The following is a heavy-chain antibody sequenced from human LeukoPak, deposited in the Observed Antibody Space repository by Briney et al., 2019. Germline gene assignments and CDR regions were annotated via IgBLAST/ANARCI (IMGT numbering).Heavy chain of an antibody. CDR2: NYSSGST. D-gene: IGHD2-8*01. V-gene: IGHV4-4*07. Sequence: PSETLSLTCTVSGGSIPNYYWSWIRQPAGKGLEWIGRNYSSGSTNYNPSLNSRVTMSVDTSKNQFSLKLTSVTAADTAVYYCARTSPKNGAFDLWGQGTMVTVSS. CDR3: ARTSPKNGAFDL. J-gene: IGHJ3*01. CDR1: GGSIPNYY.